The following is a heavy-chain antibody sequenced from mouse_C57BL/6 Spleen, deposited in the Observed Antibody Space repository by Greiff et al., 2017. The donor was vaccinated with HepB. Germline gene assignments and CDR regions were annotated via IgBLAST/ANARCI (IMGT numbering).Heavy chain of an antibody. CDR3: ARGKGLCYGKRYFEV. D-gene: IGHD2-1*01. V-gene: IGHV1-50*01. CDR2: IDPSDSYT. CDR1: GYTFTSYW. J-gene: IGHJ1*03. Sequence: QVQLQQPGAELVKPGASVKLSCKASGYTFTSYWMQWVKQRPGQGLEWIGEIDPSDSYTNYNQKFKGKATLTVDTSSSTAYMQLSSLTSEDSAVYYGARGKGLCYGKRYFEVWGTGTTVTVSS.